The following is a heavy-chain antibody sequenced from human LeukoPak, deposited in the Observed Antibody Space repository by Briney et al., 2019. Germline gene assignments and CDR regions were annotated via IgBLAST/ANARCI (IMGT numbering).Heavy chain of an antibody. Sequence: GGSLRLSCAASGFTFSSYRMSWVRQAPGKGLEWVANINQDGSEKDYVDSVKGRFTISRDNAKNSHYLQMNSLRAEDTAVYYCAKDIAAAVFDYWGQGTLVTVSS. D-gene: IGHD6-13*01. CDR2: INQDGSEK. V-gene: IGHV3-7*01. J-gene: IGHJ4*02. CDR3: AKDIAAAVFDY. CDR1: GFTFSSYR.